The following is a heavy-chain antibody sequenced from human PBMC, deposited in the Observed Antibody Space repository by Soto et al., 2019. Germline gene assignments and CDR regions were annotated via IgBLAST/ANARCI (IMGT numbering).Heavy chain of an antibody. V-gene: IGHV3-48*02. J-gene: IGHJ4*02. CDR1: GFTFSSYR. D-gene: IGHD3-22*01. Sequence: GGAPRLSCAASGFTFSSYRMKWGRQAPGKGVGGFSYISTSSTIYYADSMKGRFTISRDNAKNSLSLQMNSLRDEDTAVYYCARGTYYYDSSGYYYRFGYFDYWGQGTLVTVSS. CDR2: ISTSSTI. CDR3: ARGTYYYDSSGYYYRFGYFDY.